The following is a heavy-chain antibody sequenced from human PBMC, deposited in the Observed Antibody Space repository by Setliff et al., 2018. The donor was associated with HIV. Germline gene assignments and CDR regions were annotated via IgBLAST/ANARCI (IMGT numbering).Heavy chain of an antibody. Sequence: SVKVSCKASGGTFSRYAISWVRQAPGQGLEWMGGIIALLGTAKYAQKFQGRVTITADKSTSTVYMELSSLRSEDTAMYYCARVLKGYSSSYEAFDIWGQGTKVTVSS. CDR3: ARVLKGYSSSYEAFDI. J-gene: IGHJ3*02. D-gene: IGHD6-13*01. CDR2: IIALLGTA. V-gene: IGHV1-69*10. CDR1: GGTFSRYA.